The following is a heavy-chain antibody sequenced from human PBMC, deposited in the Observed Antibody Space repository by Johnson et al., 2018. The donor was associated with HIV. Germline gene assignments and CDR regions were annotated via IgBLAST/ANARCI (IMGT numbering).Heavy chain of an antibody. CDR3: AKEAPGRWELLIWAAFDM. V-gene: IGHV3-23*04. CDR2: INWNGGST. J-gene: IGHJ3*02. Sequence: VQLVESGGGLVQPGGSLRLSCAASGFTFSSYAMSWVRQAPGKGLEWVCGINWNGGSTGYADSVRGRFTISGDNSKNPLYLQMNSLRVDDTAVYYCAKEAPGRWELLIWAAFDMWGQGTMVTVSS. CDR1: GFTFSSYA. D-gene: IGHD4-23*01.